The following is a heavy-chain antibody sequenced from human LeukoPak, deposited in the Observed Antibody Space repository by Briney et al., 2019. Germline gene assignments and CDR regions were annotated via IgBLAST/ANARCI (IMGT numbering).Heavy chain of an antibody. J-gene: IGHJ4*02. V-gene: IGHV1-24*01. D-gene: IGHD3-10*01. CDR3: ATDSMVRGVIILVI. CDR2: FDPEDGET. CDR1: GYTLTELS. Sequence: ASVKVSCKVSGYTLTELSMHWVRQAPGKGLEWMGGFDPEDGETIYAQKFQGRVTMTEDTSTDTAYMELSSLRSEGTAVYYCATDSMVRGVIILVIWGQGTLVTVSS.